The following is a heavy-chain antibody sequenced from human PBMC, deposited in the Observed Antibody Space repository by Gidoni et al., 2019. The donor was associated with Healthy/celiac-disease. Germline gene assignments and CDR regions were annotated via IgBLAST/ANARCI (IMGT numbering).Heavy chain of an antibody. CDR1: GFSLTTNTMC. J-gene: IGHJ4*02. D-gene: IGHD3-10*01. CDR2: IDWDGDK. V-gene: IGHV2-70*15. CDR3: ARDIGPGRYFDH. Sequence: QVTLRESGPALVKPTQTLTLTCTFSGFSLTTNTMCVSWIRQPPGQALEWLARIDWDGDKYYNTSLKTRLTIVKDTSKNQVVLTVTNMDPADTATYFGARDIGPGRYFDHWGQGTLVTVSS.